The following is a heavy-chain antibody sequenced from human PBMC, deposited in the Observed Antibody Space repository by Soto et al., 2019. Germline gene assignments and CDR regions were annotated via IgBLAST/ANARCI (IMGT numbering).Heavy chain of an antibody. CDR1: GFTFSSYA. Sequence: GGSLRLSCAASGFTFSSYAMHWVRQAPGKGLEWVAVISYDGSNKYYADSVKGRFTISRDNSKNTLYLQMNSLRAEDTAVYYCARGGCSGGSCSGSGPWGQGTLVTVSS. V-gene: IGHV3-30-3*01. CDR2: ISYDGSNK. J-gene: IGHJ5*02. CDR3: ARGGCSGGSCSGSGP. D-gene: IGHD2-15*01.